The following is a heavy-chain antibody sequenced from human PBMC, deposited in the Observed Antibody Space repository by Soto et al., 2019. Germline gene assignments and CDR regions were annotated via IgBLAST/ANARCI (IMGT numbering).Heavy chain of an antibody. Sequence: QITLKESGPTLVKPTQTLTLTCTFSGFSLSTSGVGVGWIRQPPGKALEWLALIYWDDDKRYSPSLKSRLTXTXDTSKNQVVLIMTNMDPVDTATYYCAGAVKTEGMDVWGQGTTVTVSS. CDR1: GFSLSTSGVG. J-gene: IGHJ6*02. CDR2: IYWDDDK. CDR3: AGAVKTEGMDV. V-gene: IGHV2-5*02. D-gene: IGHD6-19*01.